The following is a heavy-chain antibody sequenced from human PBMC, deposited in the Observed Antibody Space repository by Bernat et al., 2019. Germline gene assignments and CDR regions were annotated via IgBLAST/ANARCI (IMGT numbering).Heavy chain of an antibody. CDR1: GFTFSSYA. D-gene: IGHD6-6*01. CDR3: AKGIAARGLGPDEYYYYGMDV. Sequence: EVQLLESGGGLVQPGGSLRLSCAASGFTFSSYAMSWVRQAPGKGLEWVSAISGSGGSTYYADSVKGRFTISRDNSKNTLYLQMNSLRAEDTAVYYCAKGIAARGLGPDEYYYYGMDVWGQGTTVTVSS. V-gene: IGHV3-23*01. CDR2: ISGSGGST. J-gene: IGHJ6*02.